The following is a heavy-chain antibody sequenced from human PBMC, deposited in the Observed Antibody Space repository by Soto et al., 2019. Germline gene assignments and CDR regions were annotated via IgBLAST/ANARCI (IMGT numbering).Heavy chain of an antibody. CDR3: ARGGGLNQLLSGSDH. CDR1: GFFLSDYG. D-gene: IGHD1-26*01. CDR2: TSYDGSSE. J-gene: IGHJ4*02. V-gene: IGHV3-33*05. Sequence: QVQLVESGGGVVQSGGSLTLSCTVSGFFLSDYGMHWVRQAPGKGLEWVAATSYDGSSEYYSDSVMDRFTTSRDNSKNTVYLHMNRLRAEDKGLYYCARGGGLNQLLSGSDHWGQGTLVTVSS.